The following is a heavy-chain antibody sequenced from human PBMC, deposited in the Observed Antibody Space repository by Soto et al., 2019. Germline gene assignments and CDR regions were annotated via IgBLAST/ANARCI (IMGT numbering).Heavy chain of an antibody. CDR3: AKDPGGGSRSRLGVRWFDP. J-gene: IGHJ5*02. CDR1: GFTFSSYA. Sequence: GGSLRLSCAASGFTFSSYAMSWVRQAPGKGLEWVSAISGSGGSTYYADSVKGRFTISRDNSKNTLYPQMNSLRAEDTAVYYCAKDPGGGSRSRLGVRWFDPWGKGTLVTVSS. CDR2: ISGSGGST. V-gene: IGHV3-23*01. D-gene: IGHD3-10*01.